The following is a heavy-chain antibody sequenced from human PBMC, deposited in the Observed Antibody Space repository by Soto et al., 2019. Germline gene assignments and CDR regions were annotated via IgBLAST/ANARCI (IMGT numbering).Heavy chain of an antibody. Sequence: EVQLVESGGGLVKPGGSLRLSCAASGFTFSIAWMSWVRQATGKGLEWVGRIKSKTDGGATDYAAPVKGRFTISRYDSTYTLWLQMNSLKTEYTAVYYCTVYGGNGAFDPWGQGTLVTVSS. CDR3: TVYGGNGAFDP. CDR1: GFTFSIAW. J-gene: IGHJ5*02. D-gene: IGHD4-17*01. CDR2: IKSKTDGGAT. V-gene: IGHV3-15*01.